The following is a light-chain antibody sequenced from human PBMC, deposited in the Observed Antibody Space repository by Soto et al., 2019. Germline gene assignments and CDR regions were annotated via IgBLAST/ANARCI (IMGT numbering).Light chain of an antibody. Sequence: EIVMTQSPATLSVSPGERATLSCRASQSVSSNLAWYQQKPGQAPRLLIYGASTRATGFPARFSGSGSGTEFTLTISSLQSEXFAVYXCQQYNNWPTFGPGTKVDIK. J-gene: IGKJ3*01. V-gene: IGKV3-15*01. CDR2: GAS. CDR3: QQYNNWPT. CDR1: QSVSSN.